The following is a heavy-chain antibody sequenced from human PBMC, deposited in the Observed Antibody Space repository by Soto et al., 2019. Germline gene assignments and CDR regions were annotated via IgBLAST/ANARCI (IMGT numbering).Heavy chain of an antibody. V-gene: IGHV4-30-4*01. CDR3: ARSKSPSYDTSGYYDYFDY. CDR1: GGSSSSDDHY. J-gene: IGHJ4*02. CDR2: LYYSGST. Sequence: LSLPLADAGGSSSSDDHYWSWIRQPPRKVLEWIGYLYYSGSTYYNPSLKSRVTISVDTSKNQFSLKLRSVTAEDTAVYYCARSKSPSYDTSGYYDYFDYWCQGSQVTVSS. D-gene: IGHD3-22*01.